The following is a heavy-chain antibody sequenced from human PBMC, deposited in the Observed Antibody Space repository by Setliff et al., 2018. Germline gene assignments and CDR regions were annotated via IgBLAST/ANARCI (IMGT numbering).Heavy chain of an antibody. CDR1: GASLSSGTYY. J-gene: IGHJ4*02. CDR3: ARTGTYRYFDY. V-gene: IGHV4-39*01. Sequence: LSLTCTVSGASLSSGTYYWGWIRQPPGKGLEWIGRIYYRGDTYYNASLKGRLTISVDTAQNQFSLKLTSVTAADTAVYYCARTGTYRYFDYWGQGTRVTVSS. CDR2: IYYRGDT. D-gene: IGHD1-1*01.